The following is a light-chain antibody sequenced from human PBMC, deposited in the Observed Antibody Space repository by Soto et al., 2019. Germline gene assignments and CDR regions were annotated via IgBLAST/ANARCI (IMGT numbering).Light chain of an antibody. Sequence: EIVLAQSPGTLSLSPGERATLSCRASQGVTPAYLAWYQHKPGQAPRLLIYGASNRATGIPDRFSGSGSGTDFTLTISRLEPEDFAVYSCQQYGGSPLFTFGPGTKVDIK. CDR2: GAS. CDR3: QQYGGSPLFT. CDR1: QGVTPAY. J-gene: IGKJ3*01. V-gene: IGKV3-20*01.